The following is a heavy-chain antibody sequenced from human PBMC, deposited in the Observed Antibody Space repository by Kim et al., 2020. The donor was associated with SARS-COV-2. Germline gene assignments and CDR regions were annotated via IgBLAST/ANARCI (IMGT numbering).Heavy chain of an antibody. Sequence: GGSLRLSCAASGFTFSSYAMHWVRQAPGKGLEYVSAISSNGGSTYYANSVKGRFTISRDNSKNTLYLQMGSLRAEDMAVYYCARGGVVVVAATEPDYYDSSGYYYYYGMDVWGQGTTVTVSS. J-gene: IGHJ6*02. CDR2: ISSNGGST. V-gene: IGHV3-64*01. CDR3: ARGGVVVVAATEPDYYDSSGYYYYYGMDV. D-gene: IGHD2-15*01. CDR1: GFTFSSYA.